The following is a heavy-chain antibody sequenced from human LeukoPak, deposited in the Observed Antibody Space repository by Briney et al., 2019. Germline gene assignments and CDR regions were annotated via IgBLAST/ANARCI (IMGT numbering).Heavy chain of an antibody. CDR1: GGSISSYY. D-gene: IGHD3-10*01. CDR2: IYTSGST. Sequence: SETLSLTCTVSGGSISSYYWSWIRQPAGKGLEWIGRIYTSGSTNYNPSLKSRVTMSVDTSNNQFSLKLSSVTAADTAVYYCARQNWNYFQHPEEFDYWGQGTLVTVSS. V-gene: IGHV4-4*07. J-gene: IGHJ4*02. CDR3: ARQNWNYFQHPEEFDY.